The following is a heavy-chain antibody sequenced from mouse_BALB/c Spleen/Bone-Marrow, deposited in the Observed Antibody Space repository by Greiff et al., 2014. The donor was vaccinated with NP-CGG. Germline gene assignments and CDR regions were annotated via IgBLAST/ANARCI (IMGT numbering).Heavy chain of an antibody. CDR2: INPSNGGT. D-gene: IGHD2-1*01. J-gene: IGHJ1*01. V-gene: IGHV1S81*02. Sequence: QVQLQQPGAELVKPGASVKLSCKASGYTFTSYYMYWVKQRPGQGLEWIGEINPSNGGTNFNEKFKSKATLTVDKSSSTAYMQLSSLTSEDSAVYYCTRSYCGNYFDVWGAGTTVTVSS. CDR1: GYTFTSYY. CDR3: TRSYCGNYFDV.